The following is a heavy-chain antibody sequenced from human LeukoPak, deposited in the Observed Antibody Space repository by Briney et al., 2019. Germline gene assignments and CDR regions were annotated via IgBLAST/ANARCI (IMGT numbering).Heavy chain of an antibody. J-gene: IGHJ4*02. CDR3: ARGQTICYSYYFDY. Sequence: PSETLSLTCAVYGGSFSGYYWSWIRQPPGKGLEWIGEINHSGSTNYNPSLKSRVTISVDTSKNQFSLKLSSVTAADTAVYYCARGQTICYSYYFDYWGQGTLVTVSS. D-gene: IGHD3-3*01. CDR2: INHSGST. CDR1: GGSFSGYY. V-gene: IGHV4-34*01.